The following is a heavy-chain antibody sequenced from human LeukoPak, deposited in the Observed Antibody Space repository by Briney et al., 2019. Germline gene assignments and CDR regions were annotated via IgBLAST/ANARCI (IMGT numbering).Heavy chain of an antibody. V-gene: IGHV1-2*02. CDR2: INPNSGGT. D-gene: IGHD3-9*01. Sequence: EASVKVSCKASGYIFSGYYMHWVRQAPGQGLEWMGWINPNSGGTNYAQKFQGRVTMTRDTSISTAYMELSRLRSDDTAVYYCARVGYYDILTGYYTFHDAFDIWGQGTMVTVSS. J-gene: IGHJ3*02. CDR3: ARVGYYDILTGYYTFHDAFDI. CDR1: GYIFSGYY.